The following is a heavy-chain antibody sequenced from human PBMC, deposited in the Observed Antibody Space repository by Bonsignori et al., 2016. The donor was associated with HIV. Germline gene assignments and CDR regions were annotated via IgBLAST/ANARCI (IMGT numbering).Heavy chain of an antibody. D-gene: IGHD3-22*01. V-gene: IGHV3-48*02. J-gene: IGHJ4*02. CDR1: GFTFSGYS. CDR2: ISRSSGTR. CDR3: ARGANNYESGGAIDDY. Sequence: GGSLRLSCAASGFTFSGYSMNWVRQAPGKGLEWVSYISRSSGTRYYADSVKGRFTISRDNAKNSLYLQMNSLRDEDTAVYYCARGANNYESGGAIDDYWGQGTLVTVSS.